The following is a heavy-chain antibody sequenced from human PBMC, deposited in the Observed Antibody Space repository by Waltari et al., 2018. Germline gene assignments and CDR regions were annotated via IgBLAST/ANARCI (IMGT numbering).Heavy chain of an antibody. CDR2: NYTSGST. D-gene: IGHD2-21*01. V-gene: IGHV4-61*02. CDR3: ARDRGGDFDY. CDR1: GVSIRSGRYY. J-gene: IGHJ4*02. Sequence: QVQLQASAPVLVKPSQTLSLTFTFPGVSIRSGRYYRSWIRQPAGKGLEWIGRNYTSGSTNYNPSLKRRVTISVDTSKNQFSLKLSSVTAADTAVYYWARDRGGDFDYWGQGTLVTVSS.